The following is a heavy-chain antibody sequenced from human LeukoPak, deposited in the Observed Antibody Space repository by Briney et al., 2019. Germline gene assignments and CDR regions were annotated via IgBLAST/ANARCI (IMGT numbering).Heavy chain of an antibody. CDR3: ATLKRGTIYGYFDF. CDR2: LIDSVNT. Sequence: SETLSLTCTVSGGSISSHRWSWIRQPPGKGLEWIAYLIDSVNTKDNPSLQSRLTLSADTSRNQFSLRLSSVTAADTAVYYCATLKRGTIYGYFDFWGQGIKVTVSS. D-gene: IGHD2-15*01. V-gene: IGHV4-59*11. J-gene: IGHJ4*02. CDR1: GGSISSHR.